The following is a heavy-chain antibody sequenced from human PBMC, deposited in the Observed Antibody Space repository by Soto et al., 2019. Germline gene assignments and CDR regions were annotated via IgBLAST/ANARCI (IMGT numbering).Heavy chain of an antibody. CDR2: ILPKSGGT. CDR1: GYPFADYH. Sequence: GSLKVCCKASGYPFADYHMHWVRQAPGQGLERLGWILPKSGGTDFAQNFHGRVTMTRDTSICTVYMELSSRRSDDTAVYYWARGIGTYTPYDCFGPCDEGTRVT. J-gene: IGHJ5*02. D-gene: IGHD3-16*01. CDR3: ARGIGTYTPYDCFGP. V-gene: IGHV1-2*02.